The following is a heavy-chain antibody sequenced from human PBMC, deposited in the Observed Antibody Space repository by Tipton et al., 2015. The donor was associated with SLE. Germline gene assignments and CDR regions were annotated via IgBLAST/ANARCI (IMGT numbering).Heavy chain of an antibody. Sequence: TLSLTCTVSGGSISSYYWSWIRQPAGKGLEWIGYIYYSGSTNYNPSLKSRVTISVDTSKNQFSLKLSSVTAADTAVYYCARGNDYYYYYGMDVWGQGTTVTVSS. D-gene: IGHD1-1*01. CDR3: ARGNDYYYYYGMDV. V-gene: IGHV4-59*01. CDR2: IYYSGST. CDR1: GGSISSYY. J-gene: IGHJ6*02.